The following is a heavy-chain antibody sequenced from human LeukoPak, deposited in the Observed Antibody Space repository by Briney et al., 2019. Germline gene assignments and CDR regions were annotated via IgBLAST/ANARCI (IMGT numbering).Heavy chain of an antibody. V-gene: IGHV1-46*01. J-gene: IGHJ5*02. Sequence: SVKVSCKASGYTFTSYYMHWVRQAPGQGLEWMGIINPSGGSTSYAQKFQGRVTMTRDTSTSTVYMELSSLRSEDTAVYYCARVNPDYGVPFDPWGQGTLVTVSS. CDR3: ARVNPDYGVPFDP. CDR2: INPSGGST. D-gene: IGHD4-17*01. CDR1: GYTFTSYY.